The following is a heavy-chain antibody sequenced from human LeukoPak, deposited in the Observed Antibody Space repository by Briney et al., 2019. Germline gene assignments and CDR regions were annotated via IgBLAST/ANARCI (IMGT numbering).Heavy chain of an antibody. CDR1: GYTFTGYY. D-gene: IGHD1-26*01. CDR2: MNPNSGNT. Sequence: ASVKVSCKASGYTFTGYYMHWVRQAPGQGLEWMGWMNPNSGNTGYAQKFQGRVTMTRNTSISTAYMELSSLRSEDTAVYYCARGLRTSGSPPDYWGQGTLVTVSS. J-gene: IGHJ4*02. CDR3: ARGLRTSGSPPDY. V-gene: IGHV1-8*02.